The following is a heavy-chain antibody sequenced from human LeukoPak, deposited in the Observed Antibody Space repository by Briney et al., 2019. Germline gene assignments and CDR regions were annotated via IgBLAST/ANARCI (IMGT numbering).Heavy chain of an antibody. CDR2: VRGSGSDT. CDR1: GFTFSTYA. J-gene: IGHJ4*02. Sequence: PGGSLRLSCAASGFTFSTYAMSWVRQAPGKGLEWVSAVRGSGSDTYYADSVKGRFTISRDNSKITLYLLMNSLSAEDTAIYYCARVDTVMAYYFDLWGQGTLVTVSS. CDR3: ARVDTVMAYYFDL. V-gene: IGHV3-23*01. D-gene: IGHD5-18*01.